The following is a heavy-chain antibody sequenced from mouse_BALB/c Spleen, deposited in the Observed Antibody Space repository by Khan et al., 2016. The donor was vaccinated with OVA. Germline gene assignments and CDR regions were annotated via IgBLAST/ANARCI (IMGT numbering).Heavy chain of an antibody. CDR1: GYTFTSYV. D-gene: IGHD1-1*02. J-gene: IGHJ2*01. CDR3: ANAYGLDVYFDY. V-gene: IGHV1S136*01. Sequence: VQLKQSGPELVKPGASVKMSCKASGYTFTSYVIHWLRQKPGQGLEWIGYIYPYNDDTKYNEKFKAKATLTSDKSSSTAYMELSSLTSEDSAVXYCANAYGLDVYFDYWGQGTTLTASS. CDR2: IYPYNDDT.